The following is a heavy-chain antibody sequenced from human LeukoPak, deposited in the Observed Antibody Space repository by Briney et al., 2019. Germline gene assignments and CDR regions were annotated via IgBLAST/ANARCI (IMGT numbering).Heavy chain of an antibody. J-gene: IGHJ5*02. Sequence: SSETLSLTCSVSGGSISSYYWSWIRQPPGKGLEWIGYIYYSGSTNYNPSLKSRVTISVDTSKNQFSLKLSSVTAADTAVYYCAGSGYDYNWFDRWGQGTLVTVSS. D-gene: IGHD5-12*01. CDR3: AGSGYDYNWFDR. CDR2: IYYSGST. V-gene: IGHV4-59*01. CDR1: GGSISSYY.